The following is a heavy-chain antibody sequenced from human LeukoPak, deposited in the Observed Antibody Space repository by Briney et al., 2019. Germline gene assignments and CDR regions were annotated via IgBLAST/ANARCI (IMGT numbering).Heavy chain of an antibody. V-gene: IGHV3-30*03. CDR3: ARITMIRGVSIDAFDI. CDR2: ISYDGSKK. Sequence: GGSLRLSCAASGFTFSSYGMHWVRQAPGKGLEWVAVISYDGSKKYYVDSVKGRFTISRDNAKNSLSLQMNSLRAEDTAVYYCARITMIRGVSIDAFDIWGQGTMVTVSS. J-gene: IGHJ3*02. D-gene: IGHD3-10*01. CDR1: GFTFSSYG.